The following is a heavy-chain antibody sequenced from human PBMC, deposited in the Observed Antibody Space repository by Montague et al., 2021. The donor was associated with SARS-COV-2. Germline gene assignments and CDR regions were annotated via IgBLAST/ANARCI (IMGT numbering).Heavy chain of an antibody. CDR2: IYYSGTT. D-gene: IGHD3-10*01. Sequence: ETRSLTCSVSSGSIISSGYYWGWIRQPPGKELEWIGNIYYSGTTYYNPSLQSRGTISVDTSKNHLSLRLSSVTAADTAVYFCARGMIRGVTTPFDYWGQGSQVTVSS. CDR3: ARGMIRGVTTPFDY. V-gene: IGHV4-39*02. CDR1: SGSIISSGYY. J-gene: IGHJ4*02.